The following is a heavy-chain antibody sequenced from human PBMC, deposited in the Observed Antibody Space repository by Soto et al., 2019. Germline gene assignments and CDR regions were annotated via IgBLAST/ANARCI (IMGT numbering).Heavy chain of an antibody. Sequence: PGESLKISCKGSGYSLTSYWISWVRQMPGKGLEWMGRIDPSDSYTNYSPSFQGHVTISADKSISTAYLQWSSLKASDTAMYYCARQLEDSSGWYGYYYYGMDVWGQGTTVTVSS. V-gene: IGHV5-10-1*01. CDR2: IDPSDSYT. J-gene: IGHJ6*02. CDR3: ARQLEDSSGWYGYYYYGMDV. D-gene: IGHD6-19*01. CDR1: GYSLTSYW.